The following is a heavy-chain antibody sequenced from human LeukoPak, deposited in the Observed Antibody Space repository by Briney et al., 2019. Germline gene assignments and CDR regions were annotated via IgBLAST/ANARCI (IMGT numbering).Heavy chain of an antibody. CDR2: IASDGSST. J-gene: IGHJ4*02. CDR3: ARDPGWGALDY. CDR1: GFTFSSYW. D-gene: IGHD3-16*01. Sequence: GGSLRLSCAASGFTFSSYWMNWVRQAPGKGLVWVSRIASDGSSTTYADSVKGRFTISRDNVKNTLYLQMNSLRVEDTAVYYCARDPGWGALDYWGQGALVIVSS. V-gene: IGHV3-74*01.